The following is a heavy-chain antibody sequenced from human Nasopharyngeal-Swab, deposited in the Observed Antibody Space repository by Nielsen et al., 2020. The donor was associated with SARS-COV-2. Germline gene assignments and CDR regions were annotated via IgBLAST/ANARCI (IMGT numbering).Heavy chain of an antibody. D-gene: IGHD3-3*01. Sequence: VRQMPGKGLEWIGEIYHSGSTNYNPSLKSRVTMSVDTSKNQFSLKLSSVTAADTAVYYCARVGGLWSAGFYYYYMDVWGKGTTVTVSS. CDR3: ARVGGLWSAGFYYYYMDV. J-gene: IGHJ6*03. V-gene: IGHV4-4*02. CDR2: IYHSGST.